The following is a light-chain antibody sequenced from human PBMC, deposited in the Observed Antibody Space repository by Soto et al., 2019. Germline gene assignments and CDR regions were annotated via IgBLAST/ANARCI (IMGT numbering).Light chain of an antibody. Sequence: QSVLTQPPSVSGAPGQRVSISCTGSTSNIGAPYDVHWYQHLPATAPKLLIYGDNNRPSGVPDRFSGSKSGTSASLAITRLQAEDEADYYCQSYDISLHNYVFGTGTKVTV. J-gene: IGLJ1*01. CDR1: TSNIGAPYD. CDR2: GDN. CDR3: QSYDISLHNYV. V-gene: IGLV1-40*01.